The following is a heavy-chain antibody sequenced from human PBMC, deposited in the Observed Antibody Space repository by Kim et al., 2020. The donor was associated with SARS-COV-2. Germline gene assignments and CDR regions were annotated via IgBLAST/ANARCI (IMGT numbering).Heavy chain of an antibody. CDR1: GYTFTSYA. CDR3: ARVFGYSSGWGYYYGMDV. CDR2: INAGNGNT. Sequence: ASVKVSCKASGYTFTSYAMHWVRQAPGQRLEWMGWINAGNGNTKYSQKFQGRVTITRDTSASTAYMELSSLRSEDTAVYYCARVFGYSSGWGYYYGMDVWGQGTTVTVSS. D-gene: IGHD6-19*01. J-gene: IGHJ6*02. V-gene: IGHV1-3*01.